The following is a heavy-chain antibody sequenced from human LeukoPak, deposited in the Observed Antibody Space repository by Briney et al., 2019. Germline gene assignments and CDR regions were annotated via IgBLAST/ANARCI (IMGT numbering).Heavy chain of an antibody. Sequence: GGSLRLSCAASGFSFSSYWMNWVRQAPGKGREWVANIKADGSGKYYVDSVKGRFTISRDNAKNSLYLQMISLRAEDTAVYYCARGLSVAVPGVFDYWGQGTLVTVSS. CDR1: GFSFSSYW. V-gene: IGHV3-7*01. CDR2: IKADGSGK. D-gene: IGHD6-19*01. J-gene: IGHJ4*02. CDR3: ARGLSVAVPGVFDY.